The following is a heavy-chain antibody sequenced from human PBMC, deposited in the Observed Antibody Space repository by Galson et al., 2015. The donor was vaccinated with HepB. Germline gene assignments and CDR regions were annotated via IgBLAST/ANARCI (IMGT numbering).Heavy chain of an antibody. D-gene: IGHD6-25*01. Sequence: SLRLSCAASGFTFSSYSMNWVRQAPGKGLEWVSYISSTSSTIYYADSVKGRFTISRDNAKNSLYLQMNSLRDEDTAVYYCARFSRPSIGAPGGYFDYWGQGTLVTVSS. V-gene: IGHV3-48*02. CDR3: ARFSRPSIGAPGGYFDY. J-gene: IGHJ4*02. CDR2: ISSTSSTI. CDR1: GFTFSSYS.